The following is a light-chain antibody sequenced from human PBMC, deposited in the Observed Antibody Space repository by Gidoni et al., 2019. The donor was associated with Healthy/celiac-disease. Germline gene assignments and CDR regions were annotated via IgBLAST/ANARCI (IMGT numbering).Light chain of an antibody. CDR1: SSDVGGYNY. Sequence: QSALTQPASVSGSPGQSITISCTGTSSDVGGYNYVSWYQQHPRKAPNLMIYEVSNRPSGVSNRFSGSKSGNTASLTISGLQAEDEADYYCSSYTSSSTLVVFGGGTKLTVL. V-gene: IGLV2-14*01. CDR2: EVS. CDR3: SSYTSSSTLVV. J-gene: IGLJ2*01.